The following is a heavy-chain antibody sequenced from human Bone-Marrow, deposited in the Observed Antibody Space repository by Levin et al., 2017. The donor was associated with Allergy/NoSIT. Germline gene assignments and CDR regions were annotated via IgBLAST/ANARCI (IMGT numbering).Heavy chain of an antibody. J-gene: IGHJ4*02. Sequence: RSSETLSLTCVVSGYSISSGYYWGWIRQPPGKGLEWIGSIHHSGTTYYNPSLKSRATISVVTSTNQFSLKLSSVTAADTAVYYWARGPHCSSGTCYGGGHSFDYWGQGILVIVSS. CDR2: IHHSGTT. CDR1: GYSISSGYY. V-gene: IGHV4-38-2*01. D-gene: IGHD2-2*01. CDR3: ARGPHCSSGTCYGGGHSFDY.